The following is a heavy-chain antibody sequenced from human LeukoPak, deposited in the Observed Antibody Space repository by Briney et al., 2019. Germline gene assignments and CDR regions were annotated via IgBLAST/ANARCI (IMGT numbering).Heavy chain of an antibody. CDR3: ADGGGSRWPYYFDY. V-gene: IGHV3-7*03. Sequence: GGSLRLSCAASGFTFSSYWMSWVRQAPGKGLEWVAYIKQDGSEKYYADSVKGRFTISRDNSKNTLYLQMNSLRAEDTAVYYCADGGGSRWPYYFDYWGQGTLVTVSS. CDR1: GFTFSSYW. J-gene: IGHJ4*02. CDR2: IKQDGSEK. D-gene: IGHD6-13*01.